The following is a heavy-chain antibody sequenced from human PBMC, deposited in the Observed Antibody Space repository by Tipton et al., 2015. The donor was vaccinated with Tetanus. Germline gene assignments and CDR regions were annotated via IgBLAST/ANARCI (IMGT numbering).Heavy chain of an antibody. J-gene: IGHJ6*02. CDR1: GFTFTDYW. CDR2: ISYDGNYK. Sequence: SLRLSCAASGFTFTDYWMHWVRQAPGKGLEWVAVISYDGNYKYYADSVKGRFTMSRDNSKNTLYLQMNSLRVEDTAVYYCARDGITMTSYYYYGMDVWGQGTTVTVSS. CDR3: ARDGITMTSYYYYGMDV. V-gene: IGHV3-30*03. D-gene: IGHD3-22*01.